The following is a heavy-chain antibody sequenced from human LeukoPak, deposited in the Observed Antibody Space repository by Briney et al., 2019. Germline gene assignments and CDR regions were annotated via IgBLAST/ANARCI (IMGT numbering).Heavy chain of an antibody. J-gene: IGHJ4*02. Sequence: GESLKISRKASGYRFTSYWIGWVRQMPGKGLEWVGIIYPSDSDARYSPSFQGQVTISADKSINTAYLQWSSLKASDTAMYYCARRNYDILTGYYNDYFDYWAREPWSPSPQ. CDR1: GYRFTSYW. D-gene: IGHD3-9*01. CDR2: IYPSDSDA. V-gene: IGHV5-51*01. CDR3: ARRNYDILTGYYNDYFDY.